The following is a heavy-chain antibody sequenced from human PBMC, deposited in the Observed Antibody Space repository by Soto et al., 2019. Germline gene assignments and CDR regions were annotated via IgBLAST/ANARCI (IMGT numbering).Heavy chain of an antibody. D-gene: IGHD3-10*01. V-gene: IGHV4-34*01. CDR3: ARIGLRLMVRGVRGFDI. CDR1: GGSFSVYY. CDR2: INHSGST. J-gene: IGHJ3*02. Sequence: SETLSLTCAVYGGSFSVYYWGWIRQPPGKGLEWIGEINHSGSTNYNPSLKSRVTISVDTSKYQFSLKLSSVTAADTAVYYCARIGLRLMVRGVRGFDIWGQGKMVTVSS.